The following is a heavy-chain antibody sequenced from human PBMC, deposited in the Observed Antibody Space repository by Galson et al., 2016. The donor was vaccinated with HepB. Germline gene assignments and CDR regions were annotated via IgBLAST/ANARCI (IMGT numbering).Heavy chain of an antibody. CDR1: GYSFTTYW. D-gene: IGHD6-13*01. CDR3: ARTVSIAAAGGADY. V-gene: IGHV5-51*01. CDR2: IYPGDSDT. Sequence: QSGAEVKTPGESLKISCTGSGYSFTTYWIGWVRQMPGKGLEWMGMIYPGDSDTRYSPSFQGQVTISADQSINTAYLQWSSLKASDTAMYYCARTVSIAAAGGADYWGKGTLVTVAS. J-gene: IGHJ4*02.